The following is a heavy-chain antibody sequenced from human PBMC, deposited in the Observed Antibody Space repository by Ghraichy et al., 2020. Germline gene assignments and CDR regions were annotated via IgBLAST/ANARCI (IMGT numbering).Heavy chain of an antibody. V-gene: IGHV5-51*01. J-gene: IGHJ6*02. D-gene: IGHD3-9*01. Sequence: GESLNISCKGSGYTFTSYWIGWVRQMPGKGLEGMGGIYPSDSDTKYSPSFQGQVTISADKSINTAYLQLSSLKASDTAMYYCARSAPGYNILTGYYGGYYHYGMDVWGQGTTVTVSS. CDR2: IYPSDSDT. CDR3: ARSAPGYNILTGYYGGYYHYGMDV. CDR1: GYTFTSYW.